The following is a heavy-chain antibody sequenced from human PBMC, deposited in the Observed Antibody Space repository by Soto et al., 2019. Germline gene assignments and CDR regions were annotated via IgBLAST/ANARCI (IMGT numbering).Heavy chain of an antibody. Sequence: ASVKVSCKASGYTFNTYAVTWVRQAPGQGLEWMGWISGYNGNTNYAQTLQGRGTMTTDTSTSTAYLELRSLRSDDTAVYYCARTVEYDSIPYYYADFWGQGTLVTVSS. CDR2: ISGYNGNT. CDR1: GYTFNTYA. V-gene: IGHV1-18*01. J-gene: IGHJ4*01. CDR3: ARTVEYDSIPYYYADF. D-gene: IGHD2-21*01.